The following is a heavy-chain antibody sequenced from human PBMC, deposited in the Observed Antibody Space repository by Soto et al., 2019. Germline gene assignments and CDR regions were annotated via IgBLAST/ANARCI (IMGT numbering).Heavy chain of an antibody. Sequence: PSETLSLTCTVSGGSIGSSSYYWGWIRQPPGKGLEWIGSIYYSGSTYYNPSLKSRVTISVDTSKNQFSLKLSSVTAADTAVYYCARGYCSSIFFFMIRRSPRSTLFPYRRSSDL. CDR3: ARGYCSSIFFFMIRRSPRSTLFPYRRSSDL. V-gene: IGHV4-39*01. J-gene: IGHJ2*01. CDR2: IYYSGST. CDR1: GGSIGSSSYY. D-gene: IGHD2-2*01.